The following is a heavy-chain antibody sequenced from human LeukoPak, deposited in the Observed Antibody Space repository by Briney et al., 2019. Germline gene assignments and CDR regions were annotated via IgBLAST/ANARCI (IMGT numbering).Heavy chain of an antibody. CDR2: ISGSGGAT. CDR1: GFTFNTYG. J-gene: IGHJ4*02. V-gene: IGHV3-23*01. D-gene: IGHD1-26*01. Sequence: GGSLRLSCAASGFTFNTYGMSWVRQAPGKGLEWVSGISGSGGATYYADSVKGRFTISRDDPHNTLYLQMNSLRAEDTAVYYCALQEVGAIDYWGQGTLVTVSS. CDR3: ALQEVGAIDY.